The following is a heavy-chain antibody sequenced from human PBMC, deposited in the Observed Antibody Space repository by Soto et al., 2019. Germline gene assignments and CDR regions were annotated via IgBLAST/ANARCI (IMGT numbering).Heavy chain of an antibody. CDR3: ARFYSSGLYYFDY. D-gene: IGHD6-19*01. CDR2: IYPGDSDT. V-gene: IGHV5-51*01. Sequence: GESLKISCKGSGYTFTSDWIAWVRQMSGKGLEWMGSIYPGDSDTRYSPSFQGQVTISADKSINTAYLQWSSLKASDTAIYFCARFYSSGLYYFDYWGQGTLVTVS. CDR1: GYTFTSDW. J-gene: IGHJ4*02.